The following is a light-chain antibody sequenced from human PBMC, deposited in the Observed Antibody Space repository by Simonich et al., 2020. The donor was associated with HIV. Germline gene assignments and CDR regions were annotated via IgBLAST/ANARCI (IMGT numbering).Light chain of an antibody. Sequence: DIQMTQSPSSLSASVGDRVTITCRASQYIRSYLNWYQQKPGKAPKLLISAASSLQSGVPSRFSGSGAGTDFTLTISSLQPEDVAVYYCQQYYSSPRTFGQGTKVEI. CDR1: QYIRSY. V-gene: IGKV1-39*01. CDR3: QQYYSSPRT. CDR2: AAS. J-gene: IGKJ1*01.